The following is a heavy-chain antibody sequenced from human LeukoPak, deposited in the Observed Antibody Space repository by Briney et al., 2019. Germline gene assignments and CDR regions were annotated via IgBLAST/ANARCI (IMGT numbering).Heavy chain of an antibody. D-gene: IGHD1-20*01. V-gene: IGHV4-31*03. CDR1: GGSTSSGDYY. CDR2: IYYSGST. CDR3: ASGREITATLPY. J-gene: IGHJ4*02. Sequence: PSETLSLTCTVSGGSTSSGDYYWSWIRQRPGAGLEWIGYIYYSGSTYYNPSLKSRVTISVDTSKNQFSLNLNSVTAADTAVYYCASGREITATLPYWGQGTLVTVSS.